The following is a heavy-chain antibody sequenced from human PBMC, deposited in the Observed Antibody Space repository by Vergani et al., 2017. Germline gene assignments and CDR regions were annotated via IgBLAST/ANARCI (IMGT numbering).Heavy chain of an antibody. CDR1: GFTLSSHA. V-gene: IGHV3-30*02. Sequence: QVQLEESGGGVVQPGRSLRLSCAGSGFTLSSHAMHWVRQAPGKGLEWVAFIWYDGSKEYYADSVKGRFTISRDNSKNTLYLQMNSLRTEDTANFYCRGEMDVWGKGTTVTVSS. CDR3: RGEMDV. J-gene: IGHJ6*04. CDR2: IWYDGSKE.